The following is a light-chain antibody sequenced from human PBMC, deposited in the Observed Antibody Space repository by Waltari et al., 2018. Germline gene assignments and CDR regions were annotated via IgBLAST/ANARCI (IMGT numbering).Light chain of an antibody. CDR1: RSDVGGYNF. Sequence: QSALTQPASVSGSPGQSITFSCTGTRSDVGGYNFLPCYQQHPGKAPKLMIYDVSNRPSGISNRFSGSKSGNTASLTISGLQAEDEADYYCSSFRSGTTYVFGTGTKVTVL. J-gene: IGLJ1*01. CDR3: SSFRSGTTYV. V-gene: IGLV2-14*03. CDR2: DVS.